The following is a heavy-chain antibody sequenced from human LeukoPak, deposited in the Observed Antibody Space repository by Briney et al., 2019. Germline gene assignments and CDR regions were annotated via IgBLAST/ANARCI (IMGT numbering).Heavy chain of an antibody. CDR2: CSSSSGYI. D-gene: IGHD6-13*01. CDR3: ATGSSWYFEY. J-gene: IGHJ4*02. CDR1: GFTFSNYN. Sequence: PGGSLRLSCAASGFTFSNYNMNWVRQAPGKGLEWVSSCSSSSGYIYYADSVKGRFTISRDNAKNSLYLQMNSLRAEDTAVYYCATGSSWYFEYWGQGTLVTVSS. V-gene: IGHV3-21*01.